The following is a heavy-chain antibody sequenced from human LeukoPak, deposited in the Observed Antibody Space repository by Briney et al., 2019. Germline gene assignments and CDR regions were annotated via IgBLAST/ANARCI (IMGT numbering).Heavy chain of an antibody. V-gene: IGHV3-74*01. Sequence: PGGSLRLSCVASGVSFGNYWMHWVRQSPGKGLVWVSRIDPDGTTTHYADSVKGRFTISRDNAKNSLYLQMNSLGAEDTALYYCVKVTAAGFVDHWGQGTLVTVSS. CDR2: IDPDGTTT. D-gene: IGHD6-13*01. J-gene: IGHJ4*02. CDR3: VKVTAAGFVDH. CDR1: GVSFGNYW.